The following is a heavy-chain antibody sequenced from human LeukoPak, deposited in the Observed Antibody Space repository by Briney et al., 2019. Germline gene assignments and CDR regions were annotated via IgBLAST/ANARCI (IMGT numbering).Heavy chain of an antibody. D-gene: IGHD6-13*01. CDR1: GFTFSIYA. J-gene: IGHJ4*02. V-gene: IGHV3-23*01. CDR2: ISVSGGST. CDR3: ASRGYSSSWYRDYFDY. Sequence: PGRSLRLSCAASGFTFSIYAMSWVRQAPGKGLEWVSGISVSGGSTYYADSVKGRFTISRDNSKNTLYLQMNSLRGEDTAVYYCASRGYSSSWYRDYFDYWGQGTLVTVSS.